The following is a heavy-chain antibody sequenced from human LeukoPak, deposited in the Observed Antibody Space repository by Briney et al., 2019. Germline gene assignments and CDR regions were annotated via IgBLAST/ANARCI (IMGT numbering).Heavy chain of an antibody. Sequence: SGGSLSLSCAASGFTFSSHAMSWVRHPPGKGLVWVSAISGRGGSTYYAESVKGRFTISRDNSKNTLYLQMNSLRAEDTAVYYCARGLLGYCSGGSCQTFDPWGQGTLVTVSS. CDR3: ARGLLGYCSGGSCQTFDP. CDR1: GFTFSSHA. J-gene: IGHJ5*02. D-gene: IGHD2-15*01. CDR2: ISGRGGST. V-gene: IGHV3-23*01.